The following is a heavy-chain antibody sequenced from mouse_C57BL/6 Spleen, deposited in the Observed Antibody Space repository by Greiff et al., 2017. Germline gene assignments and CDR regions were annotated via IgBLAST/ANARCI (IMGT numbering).Heavy chain of an antibody. V-gene: IGHV6-6*01. CDR2: IRNKANNHAT. CDR3: TRELRLRPFAY. D-gene: IGHD3-2*02. Sequence: EVKLMESGGGLVQPGGSMTLSCAASGFTFSDAWMDWVRQSPEKGLEWVAEIRNKANNHATYYAESVKGRFTISRDDSKSSVYLQMNSLRAEDTGIYYCTRELRLRPFAYWGQGTLVTVSA. CDR1: GFTFSDAW. J-gene: IGHJ3*01.